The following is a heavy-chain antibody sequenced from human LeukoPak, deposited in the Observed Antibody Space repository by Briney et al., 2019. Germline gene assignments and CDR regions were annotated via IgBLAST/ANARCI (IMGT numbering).Heavy chain of an antibody. CDR2: MSSSSSYI. CDR3: AGDQYGGYQYDY. Sequence: GGSLRLSCAASGFTFSSYSMNWVRQAPGKGLEWVSSMSSSSSYIYYADSVKGRFTISRDNAKNSLYLQMNSLRAEDTAVYYCAGDQYGGYQYDYWGQGTLVTVSS. CDR1: GFTFSSYS. V-gene: IGHV3-21*01. D-gene: IGHD5-12*01. J-gene: IGHJ4*02.